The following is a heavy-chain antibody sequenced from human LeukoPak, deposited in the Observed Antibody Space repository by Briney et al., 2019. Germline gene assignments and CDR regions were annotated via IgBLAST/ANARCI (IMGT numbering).Heavy chain of an antibody. CDR2: TYYRSKWYN. CDR3: ARAETSVAVAGNWFDP. D-gene: IGHD6-19*01. Sequence: SQTLSLTCAISGDSVSSNSAAWNWLRQSPSRGLEWLGRTYYRSKWYNDYAVSVKSRITINPDTSKNQFSLQLNSVTPEDTAVYYCARAETSVAVAGNWFDPWGQGTLVTVSS. V-gene: IGHV6-1*01. CDR1: GDSVSSNSAA. J-gene: IGHJ5*02.